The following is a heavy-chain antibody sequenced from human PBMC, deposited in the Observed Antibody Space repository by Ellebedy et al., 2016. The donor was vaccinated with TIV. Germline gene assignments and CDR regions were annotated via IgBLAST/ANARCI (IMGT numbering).Heavy chain of an antibody. CDR2: IYYSGST. CDR3: ARTYWGWADY. CDR1: GGSISSSSYY. J-gene: IGHJ4*02. D-gene: IGHD7-27*01. Sequence: MPSETLSLTCTVSGGSISSSSYYWGWIRQPPGKGLEWIGSIYYSGSTSYNPSLKSRVTISVDTSKNQFSLKLSSVTAADTAVYYCARTYWGWADYWGQGTLVTVSS. V-gene: IGHV4-39*01.